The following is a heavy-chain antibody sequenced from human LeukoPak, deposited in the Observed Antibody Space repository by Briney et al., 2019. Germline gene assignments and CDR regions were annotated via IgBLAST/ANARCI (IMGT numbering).Heavy chain of an antibody. CDR3: ARDQAHTDSSSSGDFDY. J-gene: IGHJ4*02. Sequence: PGGSLRLSCAASGFTFSSYWMSWVRQAPGKGLEWVANIKQDGSEKYYVDSVKGRFTISRDNAKNSLYLQMNSLRAEDTAVYYCARDQAHTDSSSSGDFDYWGQGTLVTVFS. CDR1: GFTFSSYW. D-gene: IGHD6-6*01. CDR2: IKQDGSEK. V-gene: IGHV3-7*01.